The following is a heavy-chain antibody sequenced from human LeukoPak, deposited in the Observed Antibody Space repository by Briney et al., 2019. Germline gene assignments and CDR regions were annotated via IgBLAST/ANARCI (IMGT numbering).Heavy chain of an antibody. V-gene: IGHV1-24*01. D-gene: IGHD1-1*01. CDR3: ATVRQRAYYFDY. Sequence: ASVKVSCKVSGYTLTELSMHWVRQAPGKGLEWMGGFDPEDGETIYAQKFQGRVTMTEDTSTDTAYMELSSLRSEDTAVYYCATVRQRAYYFDYWGQGTLVTVCS. CDR2: FDPEDGET. CDR1: GYTLTELS. J-gene: IGHJ4*02.